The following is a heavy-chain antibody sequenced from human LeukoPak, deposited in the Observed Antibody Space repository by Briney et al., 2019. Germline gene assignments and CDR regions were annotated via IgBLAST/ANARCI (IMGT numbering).Heavy chain of an antibody. Sequence: SETLSLTCTVSSGSLNSYYWGWVRQPAGRGLDWIGRIYTTGKTDYNPSLKSRLTMSVDTSKRQFSLNLTSVTAADTAIYYCARHGYTASHYFLDYWSQGTLVTVSS. CDR3: ARHGYTASHYFLDY. CDR1: SGSLNSYY. CDR2: IYTTGKT. D-gene: IGHD3-16*01. J-gene: IGHJ4*02. V-gene: IGHV4-4*07.